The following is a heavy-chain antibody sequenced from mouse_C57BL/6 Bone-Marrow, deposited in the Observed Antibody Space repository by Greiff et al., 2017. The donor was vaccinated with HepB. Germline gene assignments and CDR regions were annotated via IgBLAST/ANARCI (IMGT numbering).Heavy chain of an antibody. D-gene: IGHD2-3*01. V-gene: IGHV2-9*01. CDR2: IWGGGST. CDR3: ALMVTTDYYAMDY. CDR1: GFSLTSYG. Sequence: VKLMESGPGLVAPSQSLSITCTVSGFSLTSYGVDWVRQPPGKGLEWLGVIWGGGSTNYNSALMSRLSISKDNSKSQVFLKMNSLQTDDTAMYYCALMVTTDYYAMDYWGQGTSVTVSS. J-gene: IGHJ4*01.